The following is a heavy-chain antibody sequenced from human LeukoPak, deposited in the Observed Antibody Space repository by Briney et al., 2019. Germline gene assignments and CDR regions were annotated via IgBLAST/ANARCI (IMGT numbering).Heavy chain of an antibody. D-gene: IGHD5-18*01. V-gene: IGHV4-59*01. CDR1: VGSIISYY. J-gene: IGHJ4*02. CDR2: IYYRGST. CDR3: ARAGIHAKGGFDY. Sequence: SETLSLTCTVSVGSIISYYWSCIRQPPVKGLEWIGYIYYRGSTNYNPSLKSRVTISVDTSKNQFSLKLRSVTAAATAADYCARAGIHAKGGFDYWGQGTLVTVSS.